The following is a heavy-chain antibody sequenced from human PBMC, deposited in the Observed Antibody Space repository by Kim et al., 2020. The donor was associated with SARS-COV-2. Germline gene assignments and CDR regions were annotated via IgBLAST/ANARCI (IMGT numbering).Heavy chain of an antibody. D-gene: IGHD5-18*01. J-gene: IGHJ4*02. CDR3: ASRLYSSDYFDY. V-gene: IGHV4-59*13. CDR2: IYYSGST. Sequence: SETLSLTCTXSGGSISSYYWSWIRQPPGKGLEWIGYIYYSGSTNYNPSLKSRVTISVDTSKNQFSLKLSSVTAADTAVYYCASRLYSSDYFDYWGQGTLVTVSS. CDR1: GGSISSYY.